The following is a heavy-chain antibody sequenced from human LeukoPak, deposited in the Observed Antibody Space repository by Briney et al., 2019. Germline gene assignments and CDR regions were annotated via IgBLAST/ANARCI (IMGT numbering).Heavy chain of an antibody. D-gene: IGHD2-2*02. V-gene: IGHV3-23*01. CDR2: ISGSGGST. J-gene: IGHJ6*03. Sequence: GGSLRLSCAASGFTFSSYAMSWVRQAPGKRLEWVSAISGSGGSTYYADSVKGRFTISRDNSKNTLYLQMNSLRAEDTAVYYCARVPAAISPHYYYYMDVWGKGTTVTVSS. CDR3: ARVPAAISPHYYYYMDV. CDR1: GFTFSSYA.